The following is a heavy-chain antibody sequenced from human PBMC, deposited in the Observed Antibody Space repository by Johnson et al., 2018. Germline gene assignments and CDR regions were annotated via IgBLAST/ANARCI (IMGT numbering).Heavy chain of an antibody. CDR3: AKEDSSGYSDFQH. CDR1: EFTFSTYG. J-gene: IGHJ1*01. V-gene: IGHV3-30*19. D-gene: IGHD3-22*01. CDR2: ISYDGSNK. Sequence: QVQLVQSGGGVVQPGRSLRLSCAASEFTFSTYGMHWVRQAPGKGLEWVAVISYDGSNKYYADSVKGRFTISRDNSKNTLYLQMNSLRAEDTAVYYCAKEDSSGYSDFQHWGQGTLVTVSS.